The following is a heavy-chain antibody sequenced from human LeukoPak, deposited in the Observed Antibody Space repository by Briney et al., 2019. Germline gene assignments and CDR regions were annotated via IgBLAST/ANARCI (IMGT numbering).Heavy chain of an antibody. CDR3: ARSGKVAAAPDAFDI. D-gene: IGHD6-13*01. V-gene: IGHV6-1*01. Sequence: SQTLSLTCAISGDSVSSNSATWNWIRQSPSRGLEWLGRTYYRSKWYNDYAVSVKGRITINPDTSKDQFSLQLNSVTPEDTAVYYCARSGKVAAAPDAFDIWGQGTMVTVSS. CDR1: GDSVSSNSAT. J-gene: IGHJ3*02. CDR2: TYYRSKWYN.